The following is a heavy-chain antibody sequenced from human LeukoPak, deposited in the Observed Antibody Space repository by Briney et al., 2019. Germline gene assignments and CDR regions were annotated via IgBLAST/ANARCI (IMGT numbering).Heavy chain of an antibody. CDR2: INHSGST. CDR3: ARGINCSGGSCAFDY. D-gene: IGHD2-15*01. CDR1: GGSFSGYY. J-gene: IGHJ4*02. V-gene: IGHV4-34*01. Sequence: SETLSLTCAVYGGSFSGYYWSWIRQPPGKGLEWIGEINHSGSTNYNPSLKCRVTISVDTSKNQFSLKLSSVTAADTAVYYCARGINCSGGSCAFDYWGQGTLVTVSS.